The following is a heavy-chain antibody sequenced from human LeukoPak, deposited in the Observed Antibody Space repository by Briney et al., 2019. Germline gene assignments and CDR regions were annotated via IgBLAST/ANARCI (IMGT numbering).Heavy chain of an antibody. CDR2: IYYSGRT. CDR3: ARTTEAHSWRTRYYDYYMDV. J-gene: IGHJ6*03. CDR1: GGSISSYY. D-gene: IGHD6-13*01. Sequence: SETLSFTCTVSGGSISSYYWSWIRQPPGKGLEWIGYIYYSGRTNYNPSLNMRVTISVDTSSSQFSLKVSSVAAADTAVYYCARTTEAHSWRTRYYDYYMDVWGKGTTVTVSS. V-gene: IGHV4-59*01.